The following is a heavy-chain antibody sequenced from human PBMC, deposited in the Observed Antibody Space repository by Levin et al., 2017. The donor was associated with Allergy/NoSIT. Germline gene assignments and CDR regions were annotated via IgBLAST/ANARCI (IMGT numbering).Heavy chain of an antibody. CDR2: IYHSEST. J-gene: IGHJ3*02. D-gene: IGHD5-18*01. V-gene: IGHV4-38-2*01. CDR1: GYSISSGYY. Sequence: SETLSLTCAVSGYSISSGYYWGWIRQPPGKGLEWIVSIYHSESTYYNPSLKSRVTISVDTSKNQFSLKLSSVTAADTAVYYCARSSFHYGYLLHAFDIWGQGTMVTVSS. CDR3: ARSSFHYGYLLHAFDI.